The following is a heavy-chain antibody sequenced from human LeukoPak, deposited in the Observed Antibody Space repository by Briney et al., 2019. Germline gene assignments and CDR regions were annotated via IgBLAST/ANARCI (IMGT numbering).Heavy chain of an antibody. D-gene: IGHD4-17*01. CDR1: GFTFTSYE. J-gene: IGHJ4*02. CDR2: ISSRGATR. Sequence: PGGSLRLSCVVSGFTFTSYEMNWVRQAPGQGLEWISYISSRGATRSYADSVKGRFTISRDNDKNSLFLQMNSLRVDDTAIYYCARGGTDYGAAPMYWGRGSLVTVSS. V-gene: IGHV3-48*03. CDR3: ARGGTDYGAAPMY.